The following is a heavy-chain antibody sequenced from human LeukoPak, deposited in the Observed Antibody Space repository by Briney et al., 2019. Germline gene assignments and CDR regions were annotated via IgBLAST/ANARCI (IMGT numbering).Heavy chain of an antibody. J-gene: IGHJ4*02. CDR1: GYTFTSYG. Sequence: ASVKVSCKASGYTFTSYGISWVRQAPGQGLEWMGWISAYNGNTNYAQKLQGRVTMTTDTSTSTAYMELRSLRSDDTAVYYCGREGGGGGDWFGYGQSFDYWGQGTLVTVSS. V-gene: IGHV1-18*01. D-gene: IGHD3/OR15-3a*01. CDR2: ISAYNGNT. CDR3: GREGGGGGDWFGYGQSFDY.